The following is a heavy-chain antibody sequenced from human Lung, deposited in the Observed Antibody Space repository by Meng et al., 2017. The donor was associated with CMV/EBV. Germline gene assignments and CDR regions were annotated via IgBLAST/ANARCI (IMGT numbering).Heavy chain of an antibody. CDR2: ISGSGGST. Sequence: GGSLRLXXAASGFTFSSYAMSWVRQAPGKGLEWVSAISGSGGSTYYADSVKGRFTISRDNSKNTLYLQMNSLRAEDTAVYYCAKGHWGCSSTSCYLDAFDIWGQGTXVTVSS. CDR3: AKGHWGCSSTSCYLDAFDI. V-gene: IGHV3-23*01. CDR1: GFTFSSYA. D-gene: IGHD2-2*01. J-gene: IGHJ3*02.